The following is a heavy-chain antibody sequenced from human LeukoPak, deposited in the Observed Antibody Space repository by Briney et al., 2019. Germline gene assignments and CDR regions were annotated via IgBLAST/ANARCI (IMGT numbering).Heavy chain of an antibody. D-gene: IGHD3-3*01. CDR3: ARDFGGFWSGSYAFDI. J-gene: IGHJ3*02. V-gene: IGHV1-2*06. Sequence: ASVKVSCKASGYTFTGYYMHWVRQAPGQGLEWMGRINPNSGGTNYAQKFQGRVTMTRDTSISTAYTELSRLRSDDTAVYYCARDFGGFWSGSYAFDIWGQGTMVTVSS. CDR2: INPNSGGT. CDR1: GYTFTGYY.